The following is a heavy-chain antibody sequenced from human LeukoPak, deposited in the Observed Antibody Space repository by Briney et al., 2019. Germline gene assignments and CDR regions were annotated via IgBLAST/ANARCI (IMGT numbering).Heavy chain of an antibody. CDR1: GGSIRSGRYH. Sequence: SETLSLTCTVSGGSIRSGRYHWSWLPHPTGRGLEGLGCIYTSGSPNYNPSLKSRVTISVDTSKNQFSLKLSSVTAADPAVYYCARDPADYYDSSGYSAPRLSDYWGQGTLVTVSS. CDR2: IYTSGSP. J-gene: IGHJ4*02. V-gene: IGHV4-61*02. D-gene: IGHD3-22*01. CDR3: ARDPADYYDSSGYSAPRLSDY.